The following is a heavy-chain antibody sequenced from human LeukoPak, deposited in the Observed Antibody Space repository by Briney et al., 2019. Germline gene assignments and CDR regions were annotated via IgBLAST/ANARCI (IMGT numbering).Heavy chain of an antibody. CDR3: ARRISSWNVYIDK. CDR1: GGSLSGYY. J-gene: IGHJ4*02. D-gene: IGHD1-1*01. Sequence: SETLSLTCTVSGGSLSGYYWSWIRQTPGKGLEWIGYIYSSGTTNYNRSLQSRVIISLDTPKNQFSLSVTSVTAADTAMYFCARRISSWNVYIDKWGQGIQATVSS. CDR2: IYSSGTT. V-gene: IGHV4-4*09.